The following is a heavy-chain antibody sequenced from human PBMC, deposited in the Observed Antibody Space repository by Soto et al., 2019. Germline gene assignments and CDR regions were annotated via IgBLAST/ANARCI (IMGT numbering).Heavy chain of an antibody. Sequence: VQLVESGGGEVQPGRSLRLSCAASGFTYTDFALHWVRQAPGKGLEWVAIISYDGSDKYYADFVKGRFAISRDNPKNPLYLDMDSLRPEDTAVYFCARRDWDSYYDIDVWGQGTTVTVFS. V-gene: IGHV3-30*09. CDR2: ISYDGSDK. CDR3: ARRDWDSYYDIDV. D-gene: IGHD3-22*01. CDR1: GFTYTDFA. J-gene: IGHJ6*02.